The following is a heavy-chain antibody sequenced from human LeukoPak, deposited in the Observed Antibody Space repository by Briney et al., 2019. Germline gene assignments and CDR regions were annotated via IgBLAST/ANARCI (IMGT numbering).Heavy chain of an antibody. Sequence: PSETLSLTCTVSGGSISSSSYYWGWIRQPPGKGLEWIGSIYYSGSIYYNPSLKSRVTISVDTSKNQFSLKLSSVTAADTAVYYCAGTTVTSFFDYWGQGTLVTVSS. J-gene: IGHJ4*02. CDR3: AGTTVTSFFDY. CDR1: GGSISSSSYY. CDR2: IYYSGSI. V-gene: IGHV4-39*01. D-gene: IGHD4-17*01.